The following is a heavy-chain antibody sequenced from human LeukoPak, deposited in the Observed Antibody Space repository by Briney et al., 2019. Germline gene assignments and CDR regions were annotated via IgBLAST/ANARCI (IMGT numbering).Heavy chain of an antibody. V-gene: IGHV5-51*01. CDR3: ARTSYSSSYDAFDI. Sequence: GESLQISCQGSGYSFTSYWIGWVRQMPGKGLEWMGIIYPGDSDTRYSPSFQGQVTISADKSISTAYLQWSSLKASDTAMYYCARTSYSSSYDAFDIWGQGTMVTVSS. CDR1: GYSFTSYW. D-gene: IGHD6-6*01. J-gene: IGHJ3*02. CDR2: IYPGDSDT.